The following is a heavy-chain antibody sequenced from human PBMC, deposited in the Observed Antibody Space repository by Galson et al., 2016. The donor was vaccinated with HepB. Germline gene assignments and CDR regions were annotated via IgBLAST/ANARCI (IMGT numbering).Heavy chain of an antibody. CDR2: INVENGHT. Sequence: SVKVSCKASGYTFTSDAIHWLRQAPGQRPEWMGWINVENGHTKYSQKFQGRVSITADESTSTVHMELRSLTSDDTAVYYCARGGYCSDGRCLPNWFDPWGQGTLVAVSS. J-gene: IGHJ5*02. CDR3: ARGGYCSDGRCLPNWFDP. D-gene: IGHD2-15*01. CDR1: GYTFTSDA. V-gene: IGHV1-3*01.